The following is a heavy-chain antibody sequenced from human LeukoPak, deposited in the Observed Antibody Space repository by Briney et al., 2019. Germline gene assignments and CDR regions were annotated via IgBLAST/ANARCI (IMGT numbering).Heavy chain of an antibody. Sequence: SVKVSCKASGGTFSSYAISWVRQAPGQGLEWMGGIIPIFGTANYAQKFQGRVTNTADESTSTAYMELSSLRSEDTAVYYCARGRWPYYYYYGMDVWGQGTTVTVSS. CDR1: GGTFSSYA. J-gene: IGHJ6*02. CDR3: ARGRWPYYYYYGMDV. D-gene: IGHD5-24*01. CDR2: IIPIFGTA. V-gene: IGHV1-69*13.